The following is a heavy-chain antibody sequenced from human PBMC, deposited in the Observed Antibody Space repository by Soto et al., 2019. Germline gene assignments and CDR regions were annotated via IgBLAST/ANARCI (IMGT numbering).Heavy chain of an antibody. J-gene: IGHJ4*02. CDR3: ARAPMVLSRSYFDX. D-gene: IGHD3-10*01. Sequence: SETLSLTCTVSDGSISNCYWSWIRQPPGKGLEWILYISSSGNTNYKPSLKSRVSISVDTSKKQFYLNLTSVTAADTGVYYCARAPMVLSRSYFDXWGQGTPVTVSX. V-gene: IGHV4-59*01. CDR1: DGSISNCY. CDR2: ISSSGNT.